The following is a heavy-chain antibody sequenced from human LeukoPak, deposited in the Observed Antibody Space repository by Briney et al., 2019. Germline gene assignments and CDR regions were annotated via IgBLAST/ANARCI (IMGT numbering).Heavy chain of an antibody. CDR2: INPSGGST. CDR1: GYTFTSYY. Sequence: ASVKVSCKASGYTFTSYYMHWVRQAPGQGLEWMGIINPSGGSTSYAQKFQGRVTMTRDTSISTAYMELSRLRSDDTAVYYCASGPYFDYWGQGTLVTVSS. V-gene: IGHV1-46*01. CDR3: ASGPYFDY. J-gene: IGHJ4*02.